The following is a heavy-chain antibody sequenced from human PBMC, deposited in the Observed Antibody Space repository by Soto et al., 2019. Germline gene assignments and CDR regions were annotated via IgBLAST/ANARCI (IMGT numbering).Heavy chain of an antibody. J-gene: IGHJ5*02. Sequence: SETLSLTCTVSGGPLSSSSYYWGWIRQPPGKGLEWIGSIYYSGSTYYNPSLKSRVTISVDTSKNQFSLKLSSVTAADTAVYYCASEFEMATISWGQGTLVTVSS. CDR3: ASEFEMATIS. V-gene: IGHV4-39*01. CDR1: GGPLSSSSYY. CDR2: IYYSGST. D-gene: IGHD5-12*01.